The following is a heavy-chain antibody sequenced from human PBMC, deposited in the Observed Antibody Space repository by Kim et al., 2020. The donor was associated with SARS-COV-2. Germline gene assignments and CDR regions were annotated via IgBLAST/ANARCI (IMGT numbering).Heavy chain of an antibody. CDR3: VKDSIQLWFIDYYFDY. Sequence: SAKGRFTISRDNSKNTLYRQMNSLRAEDTAVYYCVKDSIQLWFIDYYFDYWGQGSLVSVSS. J-gene: IGHJ4*02. D-gene: IGHD5-18*01. V-gene: IGHV3-23*01.